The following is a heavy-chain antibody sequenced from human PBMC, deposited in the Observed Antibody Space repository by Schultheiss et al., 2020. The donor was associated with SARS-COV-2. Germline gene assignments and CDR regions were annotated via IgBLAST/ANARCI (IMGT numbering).Heavy chain of an antibody. Sequence: GSLRLSCAASGFTFSSYAMHWVRQAPGKGLEWVAVISYDGSNKYYADSVKGRFTISRDNSKNTLYLQMNSLRAEDTAVYYCARVNSVNTFDYWGQGTLVTVSS. J-gene: IGHJ4*02. CDR2: ISYDGSNK. D-gene: IGHD2/OR15-2a*01. CDR3: ARVNSVNTFDY. CDR1: GFTFSSYA. V-gene: IGHV3-30-3*01.